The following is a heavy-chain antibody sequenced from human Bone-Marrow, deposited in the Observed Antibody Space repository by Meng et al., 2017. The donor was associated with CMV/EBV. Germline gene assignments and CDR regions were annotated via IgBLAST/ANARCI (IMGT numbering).Heavy chain of an antibody. V-gene: IGHV3-15*01. Sequence: GGSLRLSCTVSGGSISSSSYYWGWIRQPPGKGLEWVGRIKSKTDGGTTDYAAPVKGRFTISRDDSKNTLYLQMNSLKAEDTAVYYCTTPESKILYRGWGQGTLVTVSS. CDR2: IKSKTDGGTT. D-gene: IGHD2-8*01. J-gene: IGHJ4*02. CDR3: TTPESKILYRG. CDR1: GGSISSSSYY.